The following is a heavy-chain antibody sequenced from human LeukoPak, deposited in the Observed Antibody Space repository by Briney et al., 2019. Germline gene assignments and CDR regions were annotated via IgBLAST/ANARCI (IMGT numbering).Heavy chain of an antibody. CDR2: IYYSGST. D-gene: IGHD5-18*01. CDR3: ARPAIGYRSYDY. V-gene: IGHV4-39*01. CDR1: GGSISSSSYY. J-gene: IGHJ4*02. Sequence: SETLSLTCTVSGGSISSSSYYWGWIRQPPGKGLEWIGSIYYSGSTYYNPSLKSRVTISVDTSKNQFSLKLSSVTAADTAAYYCARPAIGYRSYDYWGQGTLVTVSS.